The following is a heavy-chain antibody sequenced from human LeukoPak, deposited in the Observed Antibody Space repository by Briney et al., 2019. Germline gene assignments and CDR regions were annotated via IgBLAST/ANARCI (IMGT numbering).Heavy chain of an antibody. D-gene: IGHD3-3*01. CDR2: IIPIFGTA. CDR1: GGTFSSYA. Sequence: SVKVSCKASGGTFSSYAISWVRQAPGQGGEGMGGIIPIFGTANYAQKFEGRVKITADESTSTAYMEMRRLRSEDRDVYYCARDRLRFLEWTPPNAFDIWGQGTMVTVSS. CDR3: ARDRLRFLEWTPPNAFDI. V-gene: IGHV1-69*13. J-gene: IGHJ3*02.